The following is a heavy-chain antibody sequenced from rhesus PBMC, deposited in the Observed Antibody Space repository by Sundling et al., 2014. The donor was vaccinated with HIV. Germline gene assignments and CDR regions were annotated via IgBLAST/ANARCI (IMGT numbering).Heavy chain of an antibody. CDR2: IRNKAYGGTV. Sequence: EVRLVESGGGLVQPGGSLRLSCTASGFTSSGFTFSDRYMSWVRQAPGKGPEWVGFIRNKAYGGTVEYAASVKGRFTISRDDSNSIAYLQMNSLKTEDTAVYYCVPHSAGWYYFEYWGQGVLVTVSS. V-gene: IGHV3-116*02. CDR1: GFTFSDRY. CDR3: VPHSAGWYYFEY. J-gene: IGHJ4*01. D-gene: IGHD6-31*01.